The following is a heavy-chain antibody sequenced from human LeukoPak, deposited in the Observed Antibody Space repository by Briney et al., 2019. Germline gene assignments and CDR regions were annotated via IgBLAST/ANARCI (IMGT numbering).Heavy chain of an antibody. Sequence: ASVKVSCKASGYTFTGYYMHWVRQAPGQGLEWMGWINPNSGGTNYAQKFQGRVTMTRDTSISTAYMELSRLRSDDTAVYSCARVSSSGGNGVDYWGQETLVTVSS. J-gene: IGHJ4*02. D-gene: IGHD6-19*01. V-gene: IGHV1-2*02. CDR1: GYTFTGYY. CDR3: ARVSSSGGNGVDY. CDR2: INPNSGGT.